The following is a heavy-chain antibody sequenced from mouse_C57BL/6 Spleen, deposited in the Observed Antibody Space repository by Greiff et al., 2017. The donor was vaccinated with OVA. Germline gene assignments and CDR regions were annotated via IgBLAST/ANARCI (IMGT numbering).Heavy chain of an antibody. V-gene: IGHV1-22*01. D-gene: IGHD1-1*01. J-gene: IGHJ1*03. Sequence: VQLKESGPELVKPGASVKMSCKASGYTFTDYNMHWVKQSHGKSLEWIGYINPNNGGTSYNQKFKGKATLTVNKSSSTAYMELRSLTSEDSAVYYCARSLITTVVATRYFDVWGTGTTVTVSS. CDR3: ARSLITTVVATRYFDV. CDR2: INPNNGGT. CDR1: GYTFTDYN.